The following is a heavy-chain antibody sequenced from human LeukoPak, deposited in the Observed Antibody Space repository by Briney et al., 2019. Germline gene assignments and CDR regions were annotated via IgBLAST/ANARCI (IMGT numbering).Heavy chain of an antibody. J-gene: IGHJ4*02. CDR1: GFTFSSYA. V-gene: IGHV3-30*18. CDR3: AKDPKPRYSGYFFPSTDY. D-gene: IGHD1-26*01. CDR2: ISYDGSKK. Sequence: PGGSLRLSCTASGFTFSSYAMHWVRQAPGKGLEWVAVISYDGSKKYYADSVKDRFSISRDNSNNTLYLQMNSLRAEDTAVYYCAKDPKPRYSGYFFPSTDYWGQGTLVTVSS.